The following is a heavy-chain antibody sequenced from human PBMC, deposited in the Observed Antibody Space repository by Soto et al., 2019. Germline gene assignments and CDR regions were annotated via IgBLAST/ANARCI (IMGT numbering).Heavy chain of an antibody. CDR1: GYTFSTYG. D-gene: IGHD2-8*01. J-gene: IGHJ6*02. CDR3: ASGYCANGVCYTPGLYYGMDV. V-gene: IGHV1-18*01. Sequence: ASVKVSCKASGYTFSTYGITWVRQAPGQGLEWMGWISAYNGKTNYAQKLQGRVTMTTDTSTTTAYMELRSLRSDDTAVYYCASGYCANGVCYTPGLYYGMDVWG. CDR2: ISAYNGKT.